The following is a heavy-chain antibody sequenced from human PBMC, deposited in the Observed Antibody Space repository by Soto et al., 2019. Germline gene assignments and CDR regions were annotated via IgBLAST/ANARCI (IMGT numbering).Heavy chain of an antibody. V-gene: IGHV3-33*01. Sequence: PGGSLRLSCAASGFTFSSYGMHWVRQAPGKGLERVAVIWYDGSNKYYADSVKGRFTISRDNSKNTLYLQMNSLRAEDTAVYYCARVPHFYMATIPYFDYWGQGTLVTVSS. CDR1: GFTFSSYG. CDR2: IWYDGSNK. J-gene: IGHJ4*02. CDR3: ARVPHFYMATIPYFDY. D-gene: IGHD5-12*01.